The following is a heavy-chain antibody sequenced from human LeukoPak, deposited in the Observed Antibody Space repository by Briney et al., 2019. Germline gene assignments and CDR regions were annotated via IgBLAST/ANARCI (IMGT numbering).Heavy chain of an antibody. CDR3: ARGSGSYYYYYMDV. V-gene: IGHV1-69*06. CDR1: GGTFSSYA. Sequence: SVTVSCKASGGTFSSYAISWVRQAPGQGLEWMGEIIPIFGTANYAQKFQGRVTITADKSTSTAYMELSSLRSEGTAVYYCARGSGSYYYYYMDVWGKGTTVTISS. J-gene: IGHJ6*03. D-gene: IGHD1-26*01. CDR2: IIPIFGTA.